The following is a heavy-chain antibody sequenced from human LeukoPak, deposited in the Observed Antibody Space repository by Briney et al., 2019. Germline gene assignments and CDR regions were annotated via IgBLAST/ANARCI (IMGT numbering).Heavy chain of an antibody. D-gene: IGHD5-24*01. V-gene: IGHV4-39*01. CDR2: FYYSGSI. CDR1: GDSISSGVYY. CDR3: ARRRDGYNLYYFDY. J-gene: IGHJ4*02. Sequence: KTSETLSLTCTVSGDSISSGVYYWGWIRLHPGKGLEWLGSFYYSGSIYYNPSLKSRVTISVDTSRNQFSLKLSSVSAADTAVYYCARRRDGYNLYYFDYWGQGILVTVSS.